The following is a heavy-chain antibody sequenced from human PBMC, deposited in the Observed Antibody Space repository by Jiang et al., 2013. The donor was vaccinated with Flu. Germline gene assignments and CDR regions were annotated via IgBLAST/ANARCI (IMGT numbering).Heavy chain of an antibody. D-gene: IGHD3-10*01. J-gene: IGHJ4*02. CDR2: ISSSSSYT. V-gene: IGHV3-11*06. CDR3: ARDWEPYYYGSGSYYNPGY. Sequence: LVKPGGSLRLSCAASGFTFSDYYMSWIRQAPGKGLEWVSYISSSSSYTNYADSVKGRFTISRDNAKNSLYLQMNSLRAEDTAVYYCARDWEPYYYGSGSYYNPGYWGQGTLVTVSS. CDR1: GFTFSDYY.